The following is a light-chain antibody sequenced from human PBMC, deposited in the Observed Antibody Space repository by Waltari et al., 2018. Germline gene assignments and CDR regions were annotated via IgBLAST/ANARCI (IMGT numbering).Light chain of an antibody. Sequence: QSALTQPRSVSGSPGQSVTISCTGTSRDVGRFNYVSWYQQHPDKAPKLMINDVNKRASGVPDRFSGTKSGDMASLPIARLQAEDEADYYCCSYAGTYALVFGGGTEVTVL. CDR1: SRDVGRFNY. V-gene: IGLV2-11*01. CDR2: DVN. J-gene: IGLJ2*01. CDR3: CSYAGTYALV.